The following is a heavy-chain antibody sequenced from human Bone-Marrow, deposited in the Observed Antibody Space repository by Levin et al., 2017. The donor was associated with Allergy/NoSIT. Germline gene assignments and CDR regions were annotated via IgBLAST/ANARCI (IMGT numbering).Heavy chain of an antibody. CDR2: VDYVGAT. D-gene: IGHD2-2*01. Sequence: PSETLSLTCNVSGVSVNNGNSFWTWLRQSPGERLEWIGYVDYVGATNYNPSLKSRLTMSVDMSKNQFSLRLSSVTTADTAVYYCARSGAVARKIWPRPALIDSWGRGTLVTVSS. V-gene: IGHV4-61*01. CDR1: GVSVNNGNSF. CDR3: ARSGAVARKIWPRPALIDS. J-gene: IGHJ4*02.